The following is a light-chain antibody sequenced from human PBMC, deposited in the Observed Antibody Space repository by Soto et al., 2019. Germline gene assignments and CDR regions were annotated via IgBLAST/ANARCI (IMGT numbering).Light chain of an antibody. V-gene: IGKV1-39*01. J-gene: IGKJ1*01. CDR2: VAS. CDR1: QSISRY. CDR3: QQSYSSLWP. Sequence: IQMTQSPSSLSASVGDRVTITCRASQSISRYLNWYQQKPGKAPNLLIYVASSLQSGVPSRFSGSGSGTDSTLTISSLQPEDFATYYCQQSYSSLWPFGQGTKVDIK.